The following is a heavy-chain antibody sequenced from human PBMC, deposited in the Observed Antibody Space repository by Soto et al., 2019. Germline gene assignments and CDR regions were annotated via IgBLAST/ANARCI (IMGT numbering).Heavy chain of an antibody. CDR3: ARVGWAYNFWSGYYPQFYYYYGMDV. V-gene: IGHV1-8*01. CDR2: MNPNSGNT. J-gene: IGHJ6*02. CDR1: GYTFTSYD. D-gene: IGHD3-3*01. Sequence: ASVKVSCKASGYTFTSYDINWVRQATGQGLEWMGWMNPNSGNTGYAQKFQGRVTMTRNTSISTAYMELSSLRSEDTAVYYCARVGWAYNFWSGYYPQFYYYYGMDVWGQGTTVTVSS.